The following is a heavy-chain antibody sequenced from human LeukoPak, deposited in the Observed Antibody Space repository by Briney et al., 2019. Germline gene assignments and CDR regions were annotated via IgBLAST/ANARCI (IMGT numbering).Heavy chain of an antibody. CDR2: IYPGDSDT. CDR1: GYSFTSCW. Sequence: GESLKISCKGSGYSFTSCWIGCVRQMPGKGLEWMGIIYPGDSDTRYSPSFQGQVTISADKSISTAYLQWSSLEASDTAMYYCARHENRGNEYYYYYYMDVWGKGTTVTVSS. V-gene: IGHV5-51*01. D-gene: IGHD1-1*01. J-gene: IGHJ6*03. CDR3: ARHENRGNEYYYYYYMDV.